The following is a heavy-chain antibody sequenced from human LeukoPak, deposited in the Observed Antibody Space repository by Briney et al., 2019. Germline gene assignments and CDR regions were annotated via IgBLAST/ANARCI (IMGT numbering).Heavy chain of an antibody. Sequence: KASETLSLTCAVYGGSFSGYYWSWIRQPPGKGLEWIGEISHSEATDYNPSFKSRVTISVDTSKNQFSLKLTSVTAANTAVYYCAREAQYCSGGSCYGGYFQHWGQGTLVTVSS. CDR3: AREAQYCSGGSCYGGYFQH. CDR1: GGSFSGYY. V-gene: IGHV4-34*01. D-gene: IGHD2-15*01. J-gene: IGHJ1*01. CDR2: ISHSEAT.